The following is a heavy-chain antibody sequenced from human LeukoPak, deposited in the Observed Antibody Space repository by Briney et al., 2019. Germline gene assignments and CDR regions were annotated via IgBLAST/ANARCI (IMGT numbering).Heavy chain of an antibody. J-gene: IGHJ4*02. V-gene: IGHV1-18*01. CDR2: ISAYNGNT. CDR1: GYTFTSYG. CDR3: ARGRYSYDSSGYLDY. Sequence: GASVKVSCKASGYTFTSYGISWVRQAPGQGLEWMGWISAYNGNTNYAQKLQGGVTMTTDTSTSTAYMELRSLRSDDTAVYYCARGRYSYDSSGYLDYWGQGTLVTVSS. D-gene: IGHD3-22*01.